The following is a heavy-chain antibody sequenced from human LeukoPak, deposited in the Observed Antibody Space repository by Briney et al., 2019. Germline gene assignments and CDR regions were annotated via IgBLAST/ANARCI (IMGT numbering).Heavy chain of an antibody. D-gene: IGHD3-22*01. Sequence: GGSLRLSCAASGFTFGSYAMTWVRQAPGKGLEWVSTIRGSGSNTYYADSVKGRFTISRDNSKNTLYLQMNRLSAEDTAVYYCAKSAKSTPSYFDTSDYYWFDYWGQGTLVTVSS. CDR1: GFTFGSYA. CDR3: AKSAKSTPSYFDTSDYYWFDY. J-gene: IGHJ4*02. CDR2: IRGSGSNT. V-gene: IGHV3-23*01.